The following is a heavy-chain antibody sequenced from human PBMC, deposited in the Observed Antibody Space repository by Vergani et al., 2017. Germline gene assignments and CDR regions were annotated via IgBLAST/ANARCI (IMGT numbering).Heavy chain of an antibody. V-gene: IGHV4-30-2*01. Sequence: QLQLQESGSGLVKPSQTLSLTCAVSGGSISSGGYSWSWIRQPPGKGLEWIGYIYHSGSTYYNPSLKSRVTIPVDRSKNQFSLKLSSVTAADTAVYYCAGSYSSGWYVAPRYYYYMDVWGKGTTVTVSS. CDR2: IYHSGST. CDR1: GGSISSGGYS. CDR3: AGSYSSGWYVAPRYYYYMDV. D-gene: IGHD6-13*01. J-gene: IGHJ6*03.